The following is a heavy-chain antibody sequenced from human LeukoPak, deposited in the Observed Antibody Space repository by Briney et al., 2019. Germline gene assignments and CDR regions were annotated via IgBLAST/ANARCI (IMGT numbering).Heavy chain of an antibody. CDR1: GYTFTRYG. J-gene: IGHJ4*02. CDR2: ISAYNGNT. D-gene: IGHD6-13*01. Sequence: ASVKVSCKASGYTFTRYGITWVRQAPGQGLEWMGWISAYNGNTKYAQNLQDRVTLTTDTSTTTAYMELRSLRSDDTAVYYCARAESTTWYDLGFDYWGQGTLVTVSS. V-gene: IGHV1-18*01. CDR3: ARAESTTWYDLGFDY.